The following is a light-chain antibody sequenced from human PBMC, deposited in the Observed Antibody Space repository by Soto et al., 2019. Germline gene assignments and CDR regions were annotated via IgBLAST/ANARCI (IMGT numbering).Light chain of an antibody. Sequence: QSVLTQPASVSGSPGQSITISCSGTTSDVGIVSWYQHHPGKAPKLMIHEVTKRPSGVSDRFSGSKSGNSASLTISGLQVEDEADYFCCSFGGSGYVFGTGTRSPS. CDR2: EVT. J-gene: IGLJ1*01. V-gene: IGLV2-23*02. CDR1: TSDVGI. CDR3: CSFGGSGYV.